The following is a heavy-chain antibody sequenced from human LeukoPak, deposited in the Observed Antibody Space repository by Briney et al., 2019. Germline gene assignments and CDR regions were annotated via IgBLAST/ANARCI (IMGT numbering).Heavy chain of an antibody. D-gene: IGHD1-26*01. V-gene: IGHV3-21*01. CDR1: GFTFSSYG. Sequence: GGSLRLSCAASGFTFSSYGMSWVRQAPGKGLEWVSSISSSSSYIYYADSVKGRFTISRDNAKNSLYLQMNSLRAEDTAVYYCARGVGGAVFDYWGQGTLVTVSS. CDR3: ARGVGGAVFDY. J-gene: IGHJ4*02. CDR2: ISSSSSYI.